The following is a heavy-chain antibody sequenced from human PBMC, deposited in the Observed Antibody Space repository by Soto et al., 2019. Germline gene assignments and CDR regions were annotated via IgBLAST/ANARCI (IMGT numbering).Heavy chain of an antibody. J-gene: IGHJ6*02. CDR1: RYTFTTHA. V-gene: IGHV1-3*01. CDR3: ARGKGMEENYYYYGLDI. CDR2: INGGTGQT. D-gene: IGHD1-1*01. Sequence: ASVKVSCKASRYTFTTHAMHWVRQAPGQSLEWMGWINGGTGQTKHSQRFQGRVTITRDTSASTAYMELSSLRSEDTAVYYCARGKGMEENYYYYGLDIWGQGTTVTVSS.